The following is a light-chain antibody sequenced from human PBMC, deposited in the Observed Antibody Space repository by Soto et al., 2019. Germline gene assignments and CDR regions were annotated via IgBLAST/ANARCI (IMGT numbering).Light chain of an antibody. CDR2: DDR. J-gene: IGLJ2*01. Sequence: SYELTQPPSVSVAPGQTARITCGGNNIGAKGVHWYQQKKPGQAPVLVVFDDRARPSAIPERFSGSNSVNTATLTISRVEAGDEADYYCQVWHSTSVRVFGGGTKLTVL. CDR3: QVWHSTSVRV. CDR1: NIGAKG. V-gene: IGLV3-21*02.